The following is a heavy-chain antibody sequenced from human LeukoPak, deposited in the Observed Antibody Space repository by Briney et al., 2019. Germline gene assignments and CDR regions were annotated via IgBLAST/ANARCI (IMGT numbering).Heavy chain of an antibody. Sequence: GGSLRLSCAASGFTFSSYWMSWVRQAPGKGLEWVANIKRDGSEKYYVDSVKGRFTISRDNAKNSLYLQMNSLRAEDTAVYYCARARFETTVTTLVRKKDYYYYNMDVWGKGTTVTVSS. J-gene: IGHJ6*03. CDR3: ARARFETTVTTLVRKKDYYYYNMDV. CDR2: IKRDGSEK. V-gene: IGHV3-7*01. CDR1: GFTFSSYW. D-gene: IGHD4-17*01.